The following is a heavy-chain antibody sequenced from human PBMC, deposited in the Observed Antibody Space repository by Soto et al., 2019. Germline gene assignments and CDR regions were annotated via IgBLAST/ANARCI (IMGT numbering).Heavy chain of an antibody. CDR3: ATLNMVYVGFTVLDL. V-gene: IGHV3-30*03. CDR1: GFTFSNYA. Sequence: QVQLVESGGGVVQPGTSLRLSCAASGFTFSNYAMHWVRQAPGKGLEWVAVISYDGSNKYYGDSGMGRLTISRDNSKKQLYLSTRAPRSEDTAVYYCATLNMVYVGFTVLDLWGQGTVVTVYS. CDR2: ISYDGSNK. D-gene: IGHD2-8*01. J-gene: IGHJ3*01.